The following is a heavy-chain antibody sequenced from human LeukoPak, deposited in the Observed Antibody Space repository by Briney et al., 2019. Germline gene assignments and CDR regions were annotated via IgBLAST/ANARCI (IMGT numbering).Heavy chain of an antibody. CDR2: ISRNGDST. CDR1: GFTFSSYR. CDR3: VFQVMGAVE. D-gene: IGHD1-26*01. V-gene: IGHV3-64D*09. Sequence: QSGGSLRLSCSASGFTFSSYRMHWVRQAPGKGLEYVSAISRNGDSTYYADSLKGRFTISRDNSKNTLYLQMSSLRPEDTAAYYCVFQVMGAVEWGQGTLVTVSS. J-gene: IGHJ4*02.